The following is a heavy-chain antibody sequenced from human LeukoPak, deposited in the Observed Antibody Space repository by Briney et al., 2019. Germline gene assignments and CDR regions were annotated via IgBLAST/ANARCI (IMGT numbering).Heavy chain of an antibody. D-gene: IGHD5-18*01. J-gene: IGHJ5*02. V-gene: IGHV4-38-2*02. CDR2: MNHSGNT. CDR3: ARVKDTARFDP. CDR1: GYSISSGYY. Sequence: SETLSLTCTVSGYSISSGYYWAWIRQPPGKGLEWVGSMNHSGNTYYNPSLKSRVTIAVDTSKNQFSLKLSSVTTADTAVYYCARVKDTARFDPWGQGTLVTVSS.